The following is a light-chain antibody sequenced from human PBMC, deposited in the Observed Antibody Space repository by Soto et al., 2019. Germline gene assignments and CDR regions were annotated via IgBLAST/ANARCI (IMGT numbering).Light chain of an antibody. Sequence: DIQITQSPSTLSASVGYRVTITCRASQSISSWLAWYQQKPGKAPKLLIYKASSLESGVPSRFSGSGSGTEFTLTISSLQPDDFATYYCQQYNSYSRTFGQGTKVDI. CDR2: KAS. CDR3: QQYNSYSRT. J-gene: IGKJ1*01. V-gene: IGKV1-5*03. CDR1: QSISSW.